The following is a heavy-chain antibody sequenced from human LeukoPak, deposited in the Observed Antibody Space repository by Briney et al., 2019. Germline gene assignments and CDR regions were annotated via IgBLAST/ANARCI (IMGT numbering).Heavy chain of an antibody. CDR1: GYTFTSYC. J-gene: IGHJ3*02. D-gene: IGHD3-10*01. V-gene: IGHV1-18*01. CDR2: ISAYNDNT. Sequence: ASVKVACKASGYTFTSYCISWVRQAPGQGLEWMGWISAYNDNTNYAHIIEGRVTMTTDTSTSTAYMELRSLRSDDTAVYYCARGSGPLWFGELYAFDIWGQGTMVTVSS. CDR3: ARGSGPLWFGELYAFDI.